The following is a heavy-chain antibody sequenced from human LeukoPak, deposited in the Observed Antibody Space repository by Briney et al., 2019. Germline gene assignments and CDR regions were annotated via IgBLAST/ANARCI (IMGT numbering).Heavy chain of an antibody. CDR2: VFNSGGS. CDR1: GGSISSYY. CDR3: VRGGIVGTTARIPLFDY. D-gene: IGHD1-26*01. J-gene: IGHJ4*02. Sequence: PSETLSLTCTVSGGSISSYYWSWIRQPPGKGLEWIGYVFNSGGSNYNPSLQSRVTMSVDTSKNQFSLKLSSVTAADTAVYYCVRGGIVGTTARIPLFDYWGQGTLVTVSS. V-gene: IGHV4-59*01.